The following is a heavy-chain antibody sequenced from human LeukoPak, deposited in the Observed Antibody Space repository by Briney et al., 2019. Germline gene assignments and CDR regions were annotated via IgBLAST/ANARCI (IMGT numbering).Heavy chain of an antibody. CDR2: IYYSGST. CDR1: GGSISSSSYY. J-gene: IGHJ4*02. D-gene: IGHD3-16*02. CDR3: ARSLVRGDYVWGSYRYLYYFDY. Sequence: SETLSLTCTVSGGSISSSSYYWGWIRQPPGKGLEWIGSIYYSGSTYYNPSLKSRVTISVDTSKNQFSLKLSSVTAADTAVYYCARSLVRGDYVWGSYRYLYYFDYWGQGTLVTVSS. V-gene: IGHV4-39*01.